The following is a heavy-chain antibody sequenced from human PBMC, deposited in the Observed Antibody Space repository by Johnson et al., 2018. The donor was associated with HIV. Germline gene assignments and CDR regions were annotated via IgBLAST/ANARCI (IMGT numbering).Heavy chain of an antibody. Sequence: VQLVESGGGLVQPGGSLRLSCAASGFSVSDSYMSWLRQAPGKALEWVSVIYRGGATYYAASVPGRFTIYRDNSKNTLYLQMERLRADDSALYYCARDKDYGGNHDALDIWGQGTMVTVSS. V-gene: IGHV3-66*01. J-gene: IGHJ3*02. CDR2: IYRGGAT. D-gene: IGHD4-23*01. CDR3: ARDKDYGGNHDALDI. CDR1: GFSVSDSY.